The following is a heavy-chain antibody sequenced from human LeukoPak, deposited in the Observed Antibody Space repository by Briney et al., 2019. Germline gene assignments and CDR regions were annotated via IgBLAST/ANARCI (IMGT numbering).Heavy chain of an antibody. D-gene: IGHD6-19*01. CDR2: IGVAGDT. V-gene: IGHV3-13*01. CDR3: ARGYNSAPVDY. Sequence: GGSLRLSCAASGFTFSNYDMHWVRQAAGKSLEWVSTIGVAGDTYYLDSVRDRFTISRDNAKNSLYLQMNTLRAGDTAVYYCARGYNSAPVDYWGQGTLVTVSS. J-gene: IGHJ4*02. CDR1: GFTFSNYD.